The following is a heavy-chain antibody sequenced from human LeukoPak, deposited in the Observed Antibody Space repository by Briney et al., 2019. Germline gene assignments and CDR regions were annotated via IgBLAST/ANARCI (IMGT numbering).Heavy chain of an antibody. D-gene: IGHD3-10*01. Sequence: GGSLRLSCAASGFTFSSYEMNWVRQAPGKGLEWVSYISSSGSTIYYADSVKGRFTISRDNSENTLYLQMNSLRAEDTAVYYCAKDYYDSNYYYYMDVWGKGTTVTISS. CDR2: ISSSGSTI. V-gene: IGHV3-48*03. CDR3: AKDYYDSNYYYYMDV. J-gene: IGHJ6*03. CDR1: GFTFSSYE.